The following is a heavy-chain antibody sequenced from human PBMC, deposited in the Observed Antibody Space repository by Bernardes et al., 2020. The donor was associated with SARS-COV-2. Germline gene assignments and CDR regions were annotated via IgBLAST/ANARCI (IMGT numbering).Heavy chain of an antibody. CDR1: GGSISSSSYY. CDR3: ARLTTYSSGWFSFDY. J-gene: IGHJ4*02. V-gene: IGHV4-39*01. Sequence: SETLSLTCTVSGGSISSSSYYWGWIRQPPGKGLEWIGSIYYSGSTYYNPSLKSRVTISVDTSKNQFSLKLSSVTAADTAVYYCARLTTYSSGWFSFDYWGQGTLVTVSS. D-gene: IGHD6-19*01. CDR2: IYYSGST.